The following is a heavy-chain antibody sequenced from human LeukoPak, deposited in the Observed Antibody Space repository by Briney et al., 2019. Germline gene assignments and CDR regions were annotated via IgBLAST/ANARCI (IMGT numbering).Heavy chain of an antibody. CDR1: GFTFSSYA. CDR3: AKVKDIVVVPAAIRGSSFDY. Sequence: HSGGSLRLSCAASGFTFSSYAMSWVRRAPGKGLEWVSAISGSGGSTYYADSVKGRFTISRDNSKNTLYLQMNSLRAEDTAVYYCAKVKDIVVVPAAIRGSSFDYWGQGTLVTVSS. CDR2: ISGSGGST. V-gene: IGHV3-23*01. J-gene: IGHJ4*02. D-gene: IGHD2-2*02.